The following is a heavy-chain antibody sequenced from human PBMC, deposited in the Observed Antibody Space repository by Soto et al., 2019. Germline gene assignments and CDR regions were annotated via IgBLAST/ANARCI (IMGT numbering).Heavy chain of an antibody. J-gene: IGHJ4*02. Sequence: GESLKISCKGSGYSFTSYWIGWVRQMPGKGLEWMGIIYPGDSDTRYSPSFQGQVTISADKSISTAYLQWSSLKASDTAMYYCARSLRGYSGYDLGDDYWGQGTLVTVSS. CDR2: IYPGDSDT. D-gene: IGHD5-12*01. V-gene: IGHV5-51*01. CDR1: GYSFTSYW. CDR3: ARSLRGYSGYDLGDDY.